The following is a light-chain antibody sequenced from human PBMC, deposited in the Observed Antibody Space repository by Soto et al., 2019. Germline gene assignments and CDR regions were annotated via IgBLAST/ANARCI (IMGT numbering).Light chain of an antibody. V-gene: IGKV3-15*01. CDR3: QQYNNWPTWT. CDR2: GAS. Sequence: EIVLTQSPGTLSLSPGGRVTLSCRARQSVGSNLAWYQQKPGQAPRLLIYGASTRATGIPARFSGSGSETEFTLTISSLQAEDSAVYFCQQYNNWPTWTFGQGTKV. J-gene: IGKJ1*01. CDR1: QSVGSN.